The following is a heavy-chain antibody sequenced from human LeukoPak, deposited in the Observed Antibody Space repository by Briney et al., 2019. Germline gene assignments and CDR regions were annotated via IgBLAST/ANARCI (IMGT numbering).Heavy chain of an antibody. CDR3: ARERSSGYNDAFDI. V-gene: IGHV1-2*06. CDR2: INPNSGGT. CDR1: GYTFTGYY. Sequence: ASVKVSCKASGYTFTGYYMHWVRQAPGQGLEWMGRINPNSGGTNYAQKFQGRVTMTRDTSISTAYMELSRLRSDDTAVYYCARERSSGYNDAFDIWGQGTMVTVSS. J-gene: IGHJ3*02. D-gene: IGHD3-22*01.